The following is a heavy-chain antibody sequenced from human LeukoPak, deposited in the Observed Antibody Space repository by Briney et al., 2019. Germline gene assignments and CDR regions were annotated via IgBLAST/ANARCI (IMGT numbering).Heavy chain of an antibody. Sequence: GGSLRLSCAASGFTFNLYAMSWVRQAPGKGLEWVSSISGYGDNTYYADSVKGRFTLSRDNSKVTLYLQMFSLRAEDTAVYYXAXDRGPYVAXDNNWFDPWGQGTLVTVSS. V-gene: IGHV3-23*01. CDR2: ISGYGDNT. D-gene: IGHD2-21*01. CDR1: GFTFNLYA. J-gene: IGHJ5*02. CDR3: AXDRGPYVAXDNNWFDP.